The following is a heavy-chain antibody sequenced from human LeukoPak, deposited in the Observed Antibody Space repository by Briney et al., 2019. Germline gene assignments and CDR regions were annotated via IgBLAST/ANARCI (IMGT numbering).Heavy chain of an antibody. D-gene: IGHD5-12*01. Sequence: SETLSLTCAVCGGSFSGYYWSWIRQPPGKGLEWIGEINHSGSTNYNPSLKSRVTISVDTSKNQFSLKLSSVTAADTAVYYCASQRGRGYSSTSYWGQGTLVTVSS. CDR1: GGSFSGYY. CDR2: INHSGST. V-gene: IGHV4-34*01. CDR3: ASQRGRGYSSTSY. J-gene: IGHJ4*02.